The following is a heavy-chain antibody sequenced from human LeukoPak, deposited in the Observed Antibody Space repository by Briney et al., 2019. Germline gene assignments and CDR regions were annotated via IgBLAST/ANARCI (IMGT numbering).Heavy chain of an antibody. D-gene: IGHD6-13*01. CDR3: AKSRAAATTLLFDY. CDR1: GVTFSTYA. Sequence: GGSLRLSCAASGVTFSTYAMSWARQAPGKGLEWVSAISGSGGSTYYADSVKGRFTISRDNSKNTLSLQMNSLGVEDTALYYCAKSRAAATTLLFDYWGQGTLVTVSS. V-gene: IGHV3-23*01. CDR2: ISGSGGST. J-gene: IGHJ4*02.